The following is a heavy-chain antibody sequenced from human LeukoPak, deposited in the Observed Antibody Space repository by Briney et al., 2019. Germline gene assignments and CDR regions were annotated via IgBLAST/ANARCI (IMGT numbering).Heavy chain of an antibody. CDR2: IYISGST. Sequence: PSQTLSLTCTVSGGSISSASYYWGWIRQPAGTGLEWIGRIYISGSTNYKSSLKSRVTISVDTSKNQFSLKLTSVTAADTAVYYCARYNILTASDYWGQGTLVTVSS. CDR3: ARYNILTASDY. CDR1: GGSISSASYY. D-gene: IGHD3-9*01. V-gene: IGHV4-61*02. J-gene: IGHJ4*02.